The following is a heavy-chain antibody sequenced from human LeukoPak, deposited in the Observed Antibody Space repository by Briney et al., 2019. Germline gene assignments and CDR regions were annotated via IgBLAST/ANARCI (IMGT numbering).Heavy chain of an antibody. D-gene: IGHD3-10*01. Sequence: GGSLRLSCAAPGFTFSSYGMHWVRQAPGKGLEWVACIRYDGSNTHYGGSVKGRFTTARENPKSTLYLQMNSLRVEHTAVYYCVGLNYNSGSYRNYWGQGTLVTVSP. CDR1: GFTFSSYG. CDR3: VGLNYNSGSYRNY. CDR2: IRYDGSNT. V-gene: IGHV3-30*02. J-gene: IGHJ4*02.